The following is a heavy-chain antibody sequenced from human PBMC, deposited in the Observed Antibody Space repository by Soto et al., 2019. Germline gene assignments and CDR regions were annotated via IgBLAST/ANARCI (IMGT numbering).Heavy chain of an antibody. D-gene: IGHD1-26*01. Sequence: EVQLVESGGGLVRPGGSLRLSCAASGFTFSYYWMHWVRQAPGKGLVLVSRIHSDGSSTTYADFVKGRFIISRDQARNTVYLQMNSVRVQDTAVYYCARGDRGSFDLWGQWTVVTVSS. CDR2: IHSDGSST. CDR3: ARGDRGSFDL. V-gene: IGHV3-74*01. CDR1: GFTFSYYW. J-gene: IGHJ3*01.